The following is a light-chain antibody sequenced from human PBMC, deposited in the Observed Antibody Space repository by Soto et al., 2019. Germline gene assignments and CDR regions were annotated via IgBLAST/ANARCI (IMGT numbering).Light chain of an antibody. CDR1: QSISSY. V-gene: IGKV1-39*01. CDR3: QQSYTTLSA. Sequence: DIQTTQSPSSLSASVGDRVTITCRPSQSISSYLNWYQQKRGKAPKLLIYAASSLQSGVPSRFSGSGSGTDFTLTINSLQPEDSATYYCQQSYTTLSAFGQGSKVDIK. J-gene: IGKJ1*01. CDR2: AAS.